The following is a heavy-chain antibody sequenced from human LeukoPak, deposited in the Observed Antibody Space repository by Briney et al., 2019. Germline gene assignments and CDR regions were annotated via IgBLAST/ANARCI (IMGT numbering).Heavy chain of an antibody. Sequence: SETLSLTCAVYGGSFSGYYWSWIRQPPGKGLEWIGEISHSGSTNYNPSLKSRVTISVDTSKNQFSLKLSSVTAADTAVYYCARALLEYCSSTSCRPAHYYYGMDVWGKGTTVTVSS. CDR3: ARALLEYCSSTSCRPAHYYYGMDV. CDR2: ISHSGST. CDR1: GGSFSGYY. D-gene: IGHD2-2*01. J-gene: IGHJ6*04. V-gene: IGHV4-34*01.